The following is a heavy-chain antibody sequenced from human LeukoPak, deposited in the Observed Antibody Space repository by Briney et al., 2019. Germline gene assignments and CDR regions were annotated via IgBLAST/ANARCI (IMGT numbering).Heavy chain of an antibody. CDR3: AGSKWLVTPSSAFDI. J-gene: IGHJ3*02. D-gene: IGHD4-23*01. CDR1: GFTFSSYS. V-gene: IGHV3-48*01. CDR2: ISSSSSTI. Sequence: GGSLRLSCAASGFTFSSYSMNWVRQAPGKGLEWVSYISSSSSTIYYADSVKGRFTISRDNAKNSLYLQMNSLRAEDTAVYYCAGSKWLVTPSSAFDIWGQGTMVTVSS.